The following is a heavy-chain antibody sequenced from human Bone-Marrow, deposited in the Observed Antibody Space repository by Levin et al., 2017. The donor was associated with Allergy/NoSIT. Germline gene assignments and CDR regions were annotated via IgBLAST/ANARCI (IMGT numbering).Heavy chain of an antibody. CDR3: ARYAGWSHFDY. D-gene: IGHD6-19*01. V-gene: IGHV3-7*01. CDR1: TFTFSNYW. CDR2: IKQDGSDR. Sequence: PGGSLRLSCAASTFTFSNYWMTWVRQAPGKGLEWVANIKQDGSDRNYLDSVRNRFTISRDNRKNSLYLQMNSLRVEDTAVYYCARYAGWSHFDYWGQGTLVTVSS. J-gene: IGHJ4*01.